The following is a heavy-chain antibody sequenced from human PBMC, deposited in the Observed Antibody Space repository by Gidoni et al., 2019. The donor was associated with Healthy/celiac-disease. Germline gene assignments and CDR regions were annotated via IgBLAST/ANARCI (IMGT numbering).Heavy chain of an antibody. D-gene: IGHD4-17*01. V-gene: IGHV3-15*01. J-gene: IGHJ4*02. CDR3: TTDPRGGDYGDYNDY. CDR1: GFTCSNDG. Sequence: EVQLVESGGGLVKPGGSLRLSWAASGFTCSNDGMSWVRPAPGKGLECVGRIKSKTDGGTTDYAAPVKGRFTISRDDSKNTLYLQMNSLKTEDTAVYYCTTDPRGGDYGDYNDYWGQGTLVTVSS. CDR2: IKSKTDGGTT.